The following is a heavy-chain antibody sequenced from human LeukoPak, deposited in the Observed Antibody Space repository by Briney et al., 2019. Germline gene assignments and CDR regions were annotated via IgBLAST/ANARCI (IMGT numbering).Heavy chain of an antibody. J-gene: IGHJ4*02. D-gene: IGHD4-17*01. CDR3: ARGRYGDYGGDLDY. V-gene: IGHV3-74*01. Sequence: GGSLRLSCAVSGLTFSSHWMHWVRQAPGKGLVWVSRIDSDGGSTTYADSVKGRFTISRDNAKNTLYLQMNSLRAEDTAVYYCARGRYGDYGGDLDYWGQGTLVTVSS. CDR1: GLTFSSHW. CDR2: IDSDGGST.